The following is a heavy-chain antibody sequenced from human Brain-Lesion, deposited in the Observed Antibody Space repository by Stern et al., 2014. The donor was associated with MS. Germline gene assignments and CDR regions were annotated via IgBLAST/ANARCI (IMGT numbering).Heavy chain of an antibody. V-gene: IGHV5-51*01. Sequence: EVQLVQSGAEVKKPGESLKISCKSSGYSFTSYWIGWVRQMPGKGLEWMGIIYPGDSDTRDRPSFQGQGPISADKSPTPPHLQWSSLKASDTAMYYCATPADGGSIDSWGQGTLVTVSS. CDR2: IYPGDSDT. CDR3: ATPADGGSIDS. D-gene: IGHD6-13*01. CDR1: GYSFTSYW. J-gene: IGHJ4*02.